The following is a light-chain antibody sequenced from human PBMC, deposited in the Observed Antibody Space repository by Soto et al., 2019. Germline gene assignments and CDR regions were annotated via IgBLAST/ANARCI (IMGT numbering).Light chain of an antibody. CDR1: QSISSN. Sequence: EIVMTQSPATLSLSPGERATLFCRASQSISSNLAWYQQKPGQAPRVLIYAASTRATGIPARFSGSGSGTDFSLTISSLQSEDFATYYCQQSYSTPYTFGQGTKLEIK. V-gene: IGKV3-15*01. CDR2: AAS. J-gene: IGKJ2*01. CDR3: QQSYSTPYT.